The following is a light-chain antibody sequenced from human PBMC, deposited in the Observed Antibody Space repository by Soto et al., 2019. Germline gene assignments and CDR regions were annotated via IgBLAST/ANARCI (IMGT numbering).Light chain of an antibody. V-gene: IGLV1-51*02. CDR1: SSNIGNNY. CDR3: GTWDSSLSVWM. CDR2: ENN. Sequence: QAVLTQPPSVSAAPGQKVTISCSGSSSNIGNNYVSWYQQYAGTAPKVLIYENNKRPSGIPDRFSGSRSGTSATLAITGLQTGDEADYYCGTWDSSLSVWMFGTGTKLNVL. J-gene: IGLJ3*02.